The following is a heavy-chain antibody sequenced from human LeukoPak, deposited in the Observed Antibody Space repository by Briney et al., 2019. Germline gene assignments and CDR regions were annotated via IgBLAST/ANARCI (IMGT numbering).Heavy chain of an antibody. CDR3: ARDQYYYDSSGYYSSYYFDY. CDR2: INSDGSST. CDR1: GFTLTNHG. D-gene: IGHD3-22*01. J-gene: IGHJ4*02. V-gene: IGHV3-74*01. Sequence: GGSLRLSCAVSGFTLTNHGVSWVRQAPGKGLVWVSRINSDGSSTSYADSVKGRFTISRDNAKNTLYLQMNSLRAEDTAVYYCARDQYYYDSSGYYSSYYFDYWGQGTLVTVSS.